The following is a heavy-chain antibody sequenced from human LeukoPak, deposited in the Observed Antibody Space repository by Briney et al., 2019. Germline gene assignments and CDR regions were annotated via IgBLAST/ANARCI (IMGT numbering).Heavy chain of an antibody. V-gene: IGHV3-53*01. CDR1: GFTVSSHY. CDR3: ARDLNPYGSGWTRAEYFQH. CDR2: IDSGGST. Sequence: GGSLRLSCAASGFTVSSHYMSWARQAPGRGLEWVSVIDSGGSTDYADSVKGRFTISRDNAKNSLYLQMNSLRAEDTAVYYCARDLNPYGSGWTRAEYFQHWGQGTLVTVSS. D-gene: IGHD6-19*01. J-gene: IGHJ1*01.